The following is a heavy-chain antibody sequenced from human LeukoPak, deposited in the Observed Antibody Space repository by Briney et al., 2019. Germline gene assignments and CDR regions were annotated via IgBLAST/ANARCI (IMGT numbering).Heavy chain of an antibody. J-gene: IGHJ4*02. D-gene: IGHD1-26*01. CDR1: GGSLSSSSYY. V-gene: IGHV4-39*01. CDR3: AIRSLWEPYYFDY. CDR2: IYYSVIT. Sequence: SETLSLTCTVSGGSLSSSSYYWGWIRQPPGKWLEWGRRIYYSVITYYNPSLKSRVTISVETSKNQLSLTLSSVTAEDTAAYYCAIRSLWEPYYFDYWGRGTLVTVSS.